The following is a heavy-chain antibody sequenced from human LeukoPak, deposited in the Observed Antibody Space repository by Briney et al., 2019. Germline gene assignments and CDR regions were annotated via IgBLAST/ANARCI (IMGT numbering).Heavy chain of an antibody. CDR1: GGSISGYY. CDR2: IYTSGST. J-gene: IGHJ6*02. V-gene: IGHV4-4*07. Sequence: PSETLSLTCTVSGGSISGYYWSWIRQPAGKGLEWIGRIYTSGSTNYNPSLKSRVTMSVDTSKNQFSLKLSSVTAADTAVYYCARGIAVAGTLHNYYYYGMDVWGQGTTVTVSS. CDR3: ARGIAVAGTLHNYYYYGMDV. D-gene: IGHD6-19*01.